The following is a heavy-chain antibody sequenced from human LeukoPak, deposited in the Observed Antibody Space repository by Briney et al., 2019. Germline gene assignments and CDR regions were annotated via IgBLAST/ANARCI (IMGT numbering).Heavy chain of an antibody. Sequence: GESLKISCKGSGYSFTSYWIGWVRQMPGKGLEWMGIIYPGDSDTRYSPSFEGQATISADKSISTAYLQWSSLKASDTAMYYCARQGEYYYDSSGYYGDFDHWGQGTLVTVSS. CDR3: ARQGEYYYDSSGYYGDFDH. V-gene: IGHV5-51*01. CDR1: GYSFTSYW. J-gene: IGHJ4*02. D-gene: IGHD3-22*01. CDR2: IYPGDSDT.